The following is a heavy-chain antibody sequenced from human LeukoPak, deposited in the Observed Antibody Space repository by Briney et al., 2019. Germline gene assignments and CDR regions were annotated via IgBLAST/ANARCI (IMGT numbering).Heavy chain of an antibody. CDR3: AREAYCGGDCPPDAFDI. Sequence: GGSLRLSCAASGFTFSSYWMHWVRQAPGKGLVWVSRINSDGSSTSYADSVKGRFTISRDNAKNTLYLQMNSLRAEDTAVYYCAREAYCGGDCPPDAFDIWGQGTMVTVSS. J-gene: IGHJ3*02. CDR2: INSDGSST. D-gene: IGHD2-21*02. CDR1: GFTFSSYW. V-gene: IGHV3-74*01.